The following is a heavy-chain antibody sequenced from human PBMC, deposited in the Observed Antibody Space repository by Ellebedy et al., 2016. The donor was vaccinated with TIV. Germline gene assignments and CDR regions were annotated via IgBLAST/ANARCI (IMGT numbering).Heavy chain of an antibody. D-gene: IGHD3-22*01. V-gene: IGHV3-23*01. CDR1: GFTFSRYG. Sequence: GESLKISCGASGFTFSRYGMSWVRQAPGKGLEWVSGISGSGGGTYHADSVKGRFTMSRDNSNNTLYLQMNSLRAEDTAVYYCARSAVVTPACMDVWGQGTTVTVSS. CDR2: ISGSGGGT. CDR3: ARSAVVTPACMDV. J-gene: IGHJ6*02.